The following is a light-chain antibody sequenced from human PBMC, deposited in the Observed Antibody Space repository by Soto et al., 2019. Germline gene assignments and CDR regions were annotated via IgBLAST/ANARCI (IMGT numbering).Light chain of an antibody. V-gene: IGKV3-15*01. J-gene: IGKJ2*01. CDR3: QQYNNGPTYT. CDR2: GAS. Sequence: EIVMTQSPATLSVATGERATLSCRASQSISSSLAWYQQKPGQAPRLLIYGASTRATGIPARFSGSGSGTEFTLTISSLQSADFAVYYCQQYNNGPTYTFGQGTKLEIK. CDR1: QSISSS.